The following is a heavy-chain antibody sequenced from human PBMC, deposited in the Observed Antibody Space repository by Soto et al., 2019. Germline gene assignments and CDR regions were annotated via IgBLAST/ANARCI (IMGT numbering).Heavy chain of an antibody. CDR3: ARTYSSSWRDAFDI. CDR1: GGSISSGGYY. CDR2: IYYSGST. Sequence: SETLSLTCTVSGGSISSGGYYWSWIRQHPGKGLEWIGCIYYSGSTYYNPSLKSRVTISVDTSKNQFSLKLSSVTAADTAVYYCARTYSSSWRDAFDIWGQGTMVTVSS. D-gene: IGHD6-13*01. V-gene: IGHV4-39*01. J-gene: IGHJ3*02.